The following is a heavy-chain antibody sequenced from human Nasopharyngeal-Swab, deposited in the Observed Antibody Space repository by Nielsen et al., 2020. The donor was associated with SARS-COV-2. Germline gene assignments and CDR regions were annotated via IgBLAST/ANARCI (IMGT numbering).Heavy chain of an antibody. CDR3: AVDYGDYDSYYGMEV. CDR2: ISAYNGNT. Sequence: ASVKVSSKASGYTSKSSAANWVRQAPGQGLEWMGWISAYNGNTNYAQNLQGRVTITTDTSPSTVYMELRSLRSDDTAVYYCAVDYGDYDSYYGMEVWGQGTTVTVSS. D-gene: IGHD4-17*01. J-gene: IGHJ6*02. V-gene: IGHV1-18*01. CDR1: GYTSKSSA.